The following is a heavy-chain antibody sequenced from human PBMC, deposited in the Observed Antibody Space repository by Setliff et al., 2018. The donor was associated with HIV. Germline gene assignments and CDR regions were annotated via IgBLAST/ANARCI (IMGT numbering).Heavy chain of an antibody. D-gene: IGHD3-10*01. V-gene: IGHV4-34*01. J-gene: IGHJ5*02. CDR1: TESLTRYD. Sequence: ASETLSLTCAVYTESLTRYDWSWIRQSPEKGXEWIGEIDDSGSIIYNPSLQSRVTMSVDTSKNQFSLKVRSLTAADTGLYYCARVKSIKTTSVRLWTRFDLWGQGTQVTVSS. CDR3: ARVKSIKTTSVRLWTRFDL. CDR2: IDDSGSI.